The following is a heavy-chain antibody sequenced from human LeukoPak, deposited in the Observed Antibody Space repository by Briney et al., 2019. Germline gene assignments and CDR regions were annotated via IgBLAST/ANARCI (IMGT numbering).Heavy chain of an antibody. V-gene: IGHV1-18*01. CDR2: ISAYSGNT. CDR1: GYTFSSYG. J-gene: IGHJ4*02. CDR3: ARVYDILTGYYRRTLDY. Sequence: ASVKVSCKASGYTFSSYGISWVRQAPGQGLEWMGWISAYSGNTNYAQKLQGRVTMTTDTSTSTAYMELRSLRSDDTAVYYCARVYDILTGYYRRTLDYWGQGTLVTVSS. D-gene: IGHD3-9*01.